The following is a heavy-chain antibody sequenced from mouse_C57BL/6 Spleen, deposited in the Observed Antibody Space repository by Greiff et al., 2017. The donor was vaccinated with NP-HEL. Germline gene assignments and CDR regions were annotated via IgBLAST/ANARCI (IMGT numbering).Heavy chain of an antibody. D-gene: IGHD2-2*01. CDR1: GFTFTDYY. CDR3: ARSLYGYNFDY. Sequence: EVKVEESGGGLVQPGGSLSLSCAASGFTFTDYYMSWVRQPPGKALEWLGFIRNKANGYTTEYSASVKGRFTISRDNSQSILYLQMNALRAEDSATYYCARSLYGYNFDYWGQGTTLTVSS. J-gene: IGHJ2*01. V-gene: IGHV7-3*01. CDR2: IRNKANGYTT.